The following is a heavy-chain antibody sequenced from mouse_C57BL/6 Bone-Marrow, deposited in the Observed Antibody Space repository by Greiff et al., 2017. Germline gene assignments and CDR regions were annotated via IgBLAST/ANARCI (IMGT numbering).Heavy chain of an antibody. V-gene: IGHV3-6*01. J-gene: IGHJ3*01. D-gene: IGHD2-3*01. Sequence: EVKLQESGPGLVKPSQSLSLTCSVTGYSITSGYYWNWIRHFPGNKLEWMGYISYDGSNNYNPSLKNRISITRDTSKNQFFLKLNSVTTEDTATYYCARESYDGFAYWGQGTLVTVSA. CDR2: ISYDGSN. CDR3: ARESYDGFAY. CDR1: GYSITSGYY.